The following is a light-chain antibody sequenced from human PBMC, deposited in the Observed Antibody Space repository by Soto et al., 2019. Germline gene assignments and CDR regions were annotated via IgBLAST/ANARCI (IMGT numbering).Light chain of an antibody. CDR3: SSYTTSSSVI. CDR2: DVN. V-gene: IGLV2-14*03. Sequence: QSALTQPASVSGSPGQSIAISCNGTSSDIGTYDYVSWYQQRPGKAPKLMLFDVNHRPSGVSDRFFGSKSGNTASLTISGLQAEDEADYYCSSYTTSSSVIFGGGTKLTVL. J-gene: IGLJ2*01. CDR1: SSDIGTYDY.